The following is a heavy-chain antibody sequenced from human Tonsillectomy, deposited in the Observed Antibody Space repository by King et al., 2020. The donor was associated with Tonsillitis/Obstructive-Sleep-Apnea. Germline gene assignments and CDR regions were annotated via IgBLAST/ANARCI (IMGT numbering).Heavy chain of an antibody. V-gene: IGHV1-46*01. CDR1: GYTFTRNY. CDR2: INHTSGIT. D-gene: IGHD2-8*01. J-gene: IGHJ4*02. CDR3: VRDDKNGRYFDY. Sequence: VQLVESGAEGKKPGASVKVSCKASGYTFTRNYIHWVRQAPGQGLEWMGIINHTSGITTYAQKFQGRVTMTRDTSTSTVNMDLSSLRPEDTAVYYCVRDDKNGRYFDYWGQGSLVTVSS.